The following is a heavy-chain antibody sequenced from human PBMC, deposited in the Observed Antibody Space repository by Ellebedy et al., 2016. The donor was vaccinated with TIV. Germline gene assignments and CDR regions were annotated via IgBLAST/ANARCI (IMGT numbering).Heavy chain of an antibody. V-gene: IGHV3-7*01. J-gene: IGHJ3*01. Sequence: GESLKISCAAPGFTFGSYWMTWVRQAPGKGLEWVANINQDGSVKYYVDSVKGRFTISRDNAKNSLYLQMNSLEADDTAVYYCATDGSYGDYRSPTHAFEFWGQGTMVTVSS. D-gene: IGHD4-17*01. CDR2: INQDGSVK. CDR3: ATDGSYGDYRSPTHAFEF. CDR1: GFTFGSYW.